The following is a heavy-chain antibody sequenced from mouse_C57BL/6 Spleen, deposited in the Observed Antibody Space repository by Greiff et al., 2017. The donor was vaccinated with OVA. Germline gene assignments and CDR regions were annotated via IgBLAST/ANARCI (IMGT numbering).Heavy chain of an antibody. CDR1: GYTFTSYW. Sequence: VQLQQPGAELVKPGASVKLSCKASGYTFTSYWMQWVKQRPGQGLEWIGEIDPSDSYTNYNQKFKGKATLTVDPSSSTAYMQLSSLTSEDSAVYYCASKTYYSNYGYAMDYWGQGTSVTVSS. CDR2: IDPSDSYT. CDR3: ASKTYYSNYGYAMDY. J-gene: IGHJ4*01. D-gene: IGHD2-5*01. V-gene: IGHV1-50*01.